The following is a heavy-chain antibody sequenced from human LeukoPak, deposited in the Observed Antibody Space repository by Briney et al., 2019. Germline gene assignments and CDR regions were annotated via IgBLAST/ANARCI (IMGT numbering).Heavy chain of an antibody. V-gene: IGHV4-59*12. CDR2: MLYSGST. CDR3: ARDPPYYYDSSGYRGY. J-gene: IGHJ4*02. CDR1: GASISNYY. D-gene: IGHD3-22*01. Sequence: SETLSLTCTVSGASISNYYWSWIRQSPGKGLEWIGYMLYSGSTNQNPSLRSRVTISVDTSKNQFSLKLSSVTAADTAVYYCARDPPYYYDSSGYRGYWGQGTLVTVSS.